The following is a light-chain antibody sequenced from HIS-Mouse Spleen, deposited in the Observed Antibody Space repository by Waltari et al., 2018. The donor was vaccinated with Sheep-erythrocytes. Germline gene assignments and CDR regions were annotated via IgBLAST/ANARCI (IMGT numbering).Light chain of an antibody. J-gene: IGLJ1*01. CDR3: CSYAGSYNHV. CDR2: DVS. CDR1: SSDAGGYNY. Sequence: QSALTQPRSVSGSPGQSVTISFTGPSSDAGGYNYVCWYQQHPGKAPQLMIYDVSKRPSGVPDRFSGSKSGNTASLTISGLQAEDEADYYCCSYAGSYNHVFATGTKVTVL. V-gene: IGLV2-11*02.